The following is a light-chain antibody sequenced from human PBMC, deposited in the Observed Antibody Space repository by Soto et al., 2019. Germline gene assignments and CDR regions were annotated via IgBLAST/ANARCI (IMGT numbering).Light chain of an antibody. CDR2: EVN. Sequence: QSALTQPPSASGSPGQSVTISCTGTSSDIGGYNSVSWYQQHPGKAPKLMIYEVNKRPSGVPDRFSGSKSGNTASLTVSGLQAEDEADYYCSSSADSNNFVVLGGGTKLTVL. CDR1: SSDIGGYNS. V-gene: IGLV2-8*01. J-gene: IGLJ2*01. CDR3: SSSADSNNFVV.